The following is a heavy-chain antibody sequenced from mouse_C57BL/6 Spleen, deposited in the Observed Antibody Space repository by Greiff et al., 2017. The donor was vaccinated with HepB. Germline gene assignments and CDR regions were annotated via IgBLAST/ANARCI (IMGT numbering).Heavy chain of an antibody. CDR3: ARWATGTKFAY. J-gene: IGHJ3*01. Sequence: QVQLQQSGAELARPGASVKLSCKASGYTFTSYGISWVKQRTGQGLEWIGEIYPRSGNTYYNEKFKGKATLTADKSSSTAYMELRSLTSEDSAVYFCARWATGTKFAYWGQGTLVTVSA. V-gene: IGHV1-81*01. CDR2: IYPRSGNT. CDR1: GYTFTSYG. D-gene: IGHD4-1*02.